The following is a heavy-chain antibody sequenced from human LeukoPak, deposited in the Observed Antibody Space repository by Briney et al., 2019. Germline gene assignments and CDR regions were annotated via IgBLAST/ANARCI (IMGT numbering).Heavy chain of an antibody. CDR2: INPNSGGT. V-gene: IGHV1-2*06. D-gene: IGHD2-8*01. CDR1: GDTFTGYY. Sequence: ASVKVSCKASGDTFTGYYMHWVRQAPGQGLEWMGRINPNSGGTNYAQKFQGRVTMTRDTSISTAYMELSRLRSDDTAVYYCARDHCTNGVCYSYFDYWGQGTLVTVSS. CDR3: ARDHCTNGVCYSYFDY. J-gene: IGHJ4*02.